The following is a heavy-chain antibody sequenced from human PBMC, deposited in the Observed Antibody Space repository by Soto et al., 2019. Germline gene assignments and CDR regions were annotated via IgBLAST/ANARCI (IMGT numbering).Heavy chain of an antibody. CDR1: GFTFSDFA. J-gene: IGHJ6*02. CDR3: AAPRDESGSGASWFTYGMDI. Sequence: PGGSLRLSCLASGFTFSDFAMTWVRHVPGRGLEWVASLDGAGGSTYYAESVRGRFSISRDNSQNTLFLQMKRLTVDDTAIYYCAAPRDESGSGASWFTYGMDIWGQGTTVTVSS. CDR2: LDGAGGST. D-gene: IGHD3-10*01. V-gene: IGHV3-23*01.